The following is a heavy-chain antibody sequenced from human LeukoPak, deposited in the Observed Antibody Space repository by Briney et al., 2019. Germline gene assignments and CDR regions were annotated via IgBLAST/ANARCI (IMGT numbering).Heavy chain of an antibody. Sequence: PSETLSLTCAVYGGSFSAYYWSWIRQPAGKGLEWIGRIYTSGSTNYNPSLKSRVTMSVDTSKNQFSLKLSSVTAADTAVYYCARGAWSGYPYYFDYWGQGTLVTVSS. CDR2: IYTSGST. D-gene: IGHD3-3*01. J-gene: IGHJ4*02. V-gene: IGHV4-59*10. CDR3: ARGAWSGYPYYFDY. CDR1: GGSFSAYY.